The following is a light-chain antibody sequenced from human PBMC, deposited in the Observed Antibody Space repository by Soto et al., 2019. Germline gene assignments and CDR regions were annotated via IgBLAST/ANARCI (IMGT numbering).Light chain of an antibody. Sequence: DIQMTQSPSTLSASVGDRVTITCRASQYISSWLAWYQQKPGKAPKLLIYKASSLESGVPSRFSCSGSGTEFTLPISSLQPDDFATYYCQQYNSQRTFGQGTKVEIK. CDR3: QQYNSQRT. CDR2: KAS. V-gene: IGKV1-5*03. CDR1: QYISSW. J-gene: IGKJ1*01.